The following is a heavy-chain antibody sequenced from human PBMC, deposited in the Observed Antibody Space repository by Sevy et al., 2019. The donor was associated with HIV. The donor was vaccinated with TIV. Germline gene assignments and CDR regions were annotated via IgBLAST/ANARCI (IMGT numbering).Heavy chain of an antibody. CDR2: IKEDGSGR. CDR1: GFTFGSYW. CDR3: ARLYSSSSGRGLDN. Sequence: GGSLRLSCATSGFTFGSYWMTWVRQAPGKGLEWVANIKEDGSGRFYVDSVRGRFTVSRDNAKKTLYLQMNNLRGEDTALYYCARLYSSSSGRGLDNWGQGALVTVSS. J-gene: IGHJ4*02. V-gene: IGHV3-7*01. D-gene: IGHD6-6*01.